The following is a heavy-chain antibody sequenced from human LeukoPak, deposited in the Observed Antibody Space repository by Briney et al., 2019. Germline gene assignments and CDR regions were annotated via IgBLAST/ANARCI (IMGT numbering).Heavy chain of an antibody. CDR1: GYTFIDNY. J-gene: IGHJ4*02. D-gene: IGHD3-22*01. CDR3: ATSRVAFDSSAFYNY. V-gene: IGHV1-2*02. Sequence: ASVKVSCKASGYTFIDNYMHWVRQAPGQGLEWMGWINPNSGGTNSAPKFQGRVIMTRDTSISTAYMELSRLRSDDTALYYCATSRVAFDSSAFYNYWGQGTLVTVSS. CDR2: INPNSGGT.